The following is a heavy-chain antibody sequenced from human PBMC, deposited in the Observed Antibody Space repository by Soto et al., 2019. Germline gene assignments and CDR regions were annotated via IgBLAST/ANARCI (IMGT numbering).Heavy chain of an antibody. V-gene: IGHV1-18*01. CDR1: GYPFTSYG. Sequence: QVQLVQSGAEVKKPGASVKVSCKTSGYPFTSYGINWVRQAPGEGPEWVGWISAYNGKTSYTQKYQGIVTMNTETCTSTEYVEMWSLGADESTVYCCAGDRLSRVTGLLNYRGQRNLVTVSS. CDR3: AGDRLSRVTGLLNY. J-gene: IGHJ4*02. CDR2: ISAYNGKT. D-gene: IGHD2-21*02.